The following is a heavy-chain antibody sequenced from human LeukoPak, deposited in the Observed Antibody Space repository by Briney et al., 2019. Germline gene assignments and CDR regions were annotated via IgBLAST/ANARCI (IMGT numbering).Heavy chain of an antibody. V-gene: IGHV3-7*01. CDR3: ASSIRGYSYGSAFDY. D-gene: IGHD5-18*01. J-gene: IGHJ4*02. Sequence: SGGSLRLSCAASGFTFSSYWMSWVRQAPGKGLEWVANIKQDGSEKYYVDSVKGRFTISRDNAKNSLYLQMNSLRAEDTAVYYCASSIRGYSYGSAFDYWGQGTLVTVSS. CDR1: GFTFSSYW. CDR2: IKQDGSEK.